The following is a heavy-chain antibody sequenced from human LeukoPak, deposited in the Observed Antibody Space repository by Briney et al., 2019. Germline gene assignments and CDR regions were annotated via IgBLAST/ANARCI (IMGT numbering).Heavy chain of an antibody. CDR1: GGPISSSRYF. J-gene: IGHJ1*01. CDR3: ARVRTGYFQD. D-gene: IGHD3/OR15-3a*01. CDR2: IYYSGST. V-gene: IGHV4-39*07. Sequence: LETPFLTCTDPGGPISSSRYFWGWIRQPPGTGLEWIGSIYYSGSTYYNPSLKSRVTISVDTSKNQFSLKLSSVTAADTAVYYCARVRTGYFQDWGQGTLVTVSS.